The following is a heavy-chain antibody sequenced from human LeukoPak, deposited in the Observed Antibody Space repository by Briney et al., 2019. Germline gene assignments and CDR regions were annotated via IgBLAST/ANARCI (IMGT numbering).Heavy chain of an antibody. CDR2: ISAYNGNK. D-gene: IGHD3-22*01. V-gene: IGHV1-18*01. CDR3: ARDQGGSGYPGPFDY. J-gene: IGHJ4*02. Sequence: ASVKVSCKASGYTFSRYGISWARQAPGQGLKWMGWISAYNGNKNNAQKLQGRVSMTTDPSTSTAYMELRSLRYDDTAVYYCARDQGGSGYPGPFDYWGQGTLVTVSS. CDR1: GYTFSRYG.